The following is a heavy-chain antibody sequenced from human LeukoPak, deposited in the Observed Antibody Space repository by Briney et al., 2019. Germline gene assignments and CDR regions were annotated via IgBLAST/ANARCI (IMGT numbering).Heavy chain of an antibody. V-gene: IGHV1-18*01. J-gene: IGHJ4*02. CDR2: ISAYNGNT. CDR1: GYTFTSYG. CDR3: ARVEPDYYDSSGYTYYFDY. D-gene: IGHD3-22*01. Sequence: ASVKVSCKASGYTFTSYGINWVRQAPAQGLEWMGWISAYNGNTNYAQKLQGRVTMTTDTSTSTAYMELRSLRSDDTAVYYCARVEPDYYDSSGYTYYFDYWGQGTLVTVSS.